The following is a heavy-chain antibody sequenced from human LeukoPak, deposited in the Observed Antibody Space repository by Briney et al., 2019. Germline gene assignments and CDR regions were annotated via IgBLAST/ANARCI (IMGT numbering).Heavy chain of an antibody. CDR2: IYPGDSDT. Sequence: GESLKISCKGSGYSFTSYWIGWVRQMPGKGLEWMGIIYPGDSDTRYSPSFQGQVTISADKSISTAYLQWSSLKASDTAMYYCARNSWGDYDRGTFDYWGQGTLVTVSS. CDR3: ARNSWGDYDRGTFDY. CDR1: GYSFTSYW. J-gene: IGHJ4*02. D-gene: IGHD4-17*01. V-gene: IGHV5-51*01.